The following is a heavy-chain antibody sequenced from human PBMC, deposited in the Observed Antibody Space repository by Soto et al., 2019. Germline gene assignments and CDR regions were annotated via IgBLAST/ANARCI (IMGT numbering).Heavy chain of an antibody. D-gene: IGHD2-2*01. V-gene: IGHV3-23*01. J-gene: IGHJ4*02. CDR3: AKDTPPHYVVVVPAAMGAYFDY. CDR2: ISGSGGST. CDR1: GFTFSSYA. Sequence: GGSLRLSCAASGFTFSSYAMSWVRQAPGKGLEWVSAISGSGGSTYYADSVKGRFTISRDNSKNTLYLQMNSLRAEDTAVYYCAKDTPPHYVVVVPAAMGAYFDYWGQGTLVTVSS.